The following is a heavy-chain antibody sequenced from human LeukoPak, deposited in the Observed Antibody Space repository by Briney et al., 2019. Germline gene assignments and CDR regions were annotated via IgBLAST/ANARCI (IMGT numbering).Heavy chain of an antibody. CDR1: GFTFTSYA. V-gene: IGHV3-23*01. CDR3: ARYCSTTSCYTGYYYGMDV. CDR2: ISGSGGST. J-gene: IGHJ6*02. D-gene: IGHD2-2*02. Sequence: GGSLRLSSAAPGFTFTSYAMTWVRQAPGQGLEWVSAISGSGGSTYYADSVKGRFTISRDNSKNTLYLQMNSLRAEDTAVYYCARYCSTTSCYTGYYYGMDVWGQGTTVTVSS.